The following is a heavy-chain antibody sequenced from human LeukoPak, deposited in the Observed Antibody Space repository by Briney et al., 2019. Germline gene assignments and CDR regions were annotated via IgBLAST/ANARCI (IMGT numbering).Heavy chain of an antibody. CDR1: GGTFSSYA. CDR3: ARGSAMVLYYYYMDV. D-gene: IGHD5-18*01. V-gene: IGHV1-69*05. CDR2: IIPIFGTA. J-gene: IGHJ6*03. Sequence: ASVKVSCKASGGTFSSYAISWVRQAPGQGLEWMGGIIPIFGTANYAQKFQGRVTITTDESTSTAYMELSSLRSEDTAVYYCARGSAMVLYYYYMDVWGKGTTVTVSS.